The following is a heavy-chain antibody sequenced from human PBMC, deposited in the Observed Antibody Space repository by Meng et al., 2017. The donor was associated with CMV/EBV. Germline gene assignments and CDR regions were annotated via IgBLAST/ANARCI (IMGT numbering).Heavy chain of an antibody. Sequence: SVKVSCKASGGTFSSYAISWVRQAPGQGLEWMGGIIPILGIANYAQKFQGRVTITADKSMSTAYMELSSLRSEDTAVYYCARVQTGDYSYYFDYWGQGTLVTVSS. V-gene: IGHV1-69*10. CDR3: ARVQTGDYSYYFDY. D-gene: IGHD7-27*01. CDR1: GGTFSSYA. J-gene: IGHJ4*02. CDR2: IIPILGIA.